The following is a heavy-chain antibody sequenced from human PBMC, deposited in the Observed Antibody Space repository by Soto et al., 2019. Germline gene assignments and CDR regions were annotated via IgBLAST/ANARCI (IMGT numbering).Heavy chain of an antibody. CDR2: ISYGGTS. Sequence: QVQLHQSGPGLVKPSETLSLTCSVSGASLTNYYWTWIRQSPGKGLEWIGYISYGGTSNYNSSLKGRVTVSVDMSTNQFSLTLNAVTAADTAVYYCAMYYGHGQDYWGQGTLVTVSS. J-gene: IGHJ4*02. V-gene: IGHV4-59*01. CDR3: AMYYGHGQDY. D-gene: IGHD3-10*01. CDR1: GASLTNYY.